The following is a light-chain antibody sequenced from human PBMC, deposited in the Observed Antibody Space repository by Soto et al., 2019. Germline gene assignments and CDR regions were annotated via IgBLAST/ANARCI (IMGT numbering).Light chain of an antibody. J-gene: IGKJ1*01. CDR2: AAS. CDR3: QQSYSTPRT. Sequence: DIQMTQSPSSLSASVGDIVTITCRASQSISSYLNWYQQKPGKAPKLLIYAASSLQSGVPSRFSGSGSGTDFTLTISSLQPEDFATYYGQQSYSTPRTFGQGTKVEIK. CDR1: QSISSY. V-gene: IGKV1-39*01.